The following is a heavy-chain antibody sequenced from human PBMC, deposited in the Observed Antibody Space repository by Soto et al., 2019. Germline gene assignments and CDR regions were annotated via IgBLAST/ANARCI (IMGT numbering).Heavy chain of an antibody. D-gene: IGHD6-13*01. Sequence: SVKVSCKAPGGTFSSYAISWVRQAPGQGLEWMGGIIPIFGTANYAQKFQGRVTITADKSTSTAYMELSSLRSEDTAVYYCASPEYSSSWYVGTYYYGMDVWGQGTTVTVSS. V-gene: IGHV1-69*06. J-gene: IGHJ6*02. CDR1: GGTFSSYA. CDR3: ASPEYSSSWYVGTYYYGMDV. CDR2: IIPIFGTA.